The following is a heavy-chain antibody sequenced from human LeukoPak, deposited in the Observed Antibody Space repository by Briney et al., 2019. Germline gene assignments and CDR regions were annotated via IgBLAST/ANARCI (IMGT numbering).Heavy chain of an antibody. CDR2: IKSRTDGGTT. CDR3: TTEGYSSGWWAAFDI. D-gene: IGHD6-19*01. J-gene: IGHJ3*02. CDR1: GFTFSNAW. Sequence: GGSLRLSGEASGFTFSNAWMSWVRQAPGKGLEWVGRIKSRTDGGTTDYAAPVKGRFTISRDDSKNTLFLQMKSLKTEDTAVYYCTTEGYSSGWWAAFDIWGQGTMVTVSS. V-gene: IGHV3-15*01.